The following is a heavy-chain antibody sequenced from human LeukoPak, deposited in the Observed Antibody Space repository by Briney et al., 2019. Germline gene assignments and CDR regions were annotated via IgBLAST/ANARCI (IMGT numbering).Heavy chain of an antibody. J-gene: IGHJ3*02. Sequence: GGSLRLSCAASGFTFSTYNINWVRQAPGKGLEWVSSISSSSNYIFYADSVKGRFTISRDNAKNSLYLQMNSLRAEDTAVYYCARDRRDVLRFLEWLPDDAFDIWGQGTMVTVSS. V-gene: IGHV3-21*01. CDR2: ISSSSNYI. CDR3: ARDRRDVLRFLEWLPDDAFDI. CDR1: GFTFSTYN. D-gene: IGHD3-3*01.